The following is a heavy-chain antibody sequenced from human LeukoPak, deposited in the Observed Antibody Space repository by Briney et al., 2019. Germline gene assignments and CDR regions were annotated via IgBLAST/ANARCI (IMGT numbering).Heavy chain of an antibody. J-gene: IGHJ4*02. Sequence: GGSLRLSCAASGFIFSSYSMNWVRQAPGRWLEWVSSISSSGSYIYYADSVKGRFTISRDNAKNSLYLQMNSLGAEDTAVYYCAKSIFGIVIMIDKWGQGTLATVSS. CDR3: AKSIFGIVIMIDK. CDR1: GFIFSSYS. D-gene: IGHD3-3*01. CDR2: ISSSGSYI. V-gene: IGHV3-21*01.